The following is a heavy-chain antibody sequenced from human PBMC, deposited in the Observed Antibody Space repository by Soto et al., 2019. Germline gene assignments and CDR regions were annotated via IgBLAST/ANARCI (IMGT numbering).Heavy chain of an antibody. V-gene: IGHV4-30-4*01. D-gene: IGHD3-16*01. CDR3: ARAGIMITFRGVGGLDY. Sequence: QVQLQESGPGLVKPSQTLSLTCTVSGGSISSGDYYWSWIRQPPGKGLEWIGYIYYSGSTYYNPSLKSRVTISVDTSKNQFSLKLSSVTAADTAVYYCARAGIMITFRGVGGLDYWGQGTLVTVSS. CDR2: IYYSGST. CDR1: GGSISSGDYY. J-gene: IGHJ4*02.